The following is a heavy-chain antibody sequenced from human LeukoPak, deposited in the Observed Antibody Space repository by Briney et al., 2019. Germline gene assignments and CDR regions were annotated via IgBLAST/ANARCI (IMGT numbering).Heavy chain of an antibody. CDR2: ISGSGDNT. J-gene: IGHJ4*02. D-gene: IGHD6-13*01. V-gene: IGHV3-23*01. CDR3: AKVRSGDIAAALNY. CDR1: GFTFSSYA. Sequence: GGSLRLSCAASGFTFSSYAMNWVRQAPGKGLEWVSGISGSGDNTYYADSVKGRFAISRDNSKNTLFLQMNSLRAEDTAVYYCAKVRSGDIAAALNYWGQGTLVPVSS.